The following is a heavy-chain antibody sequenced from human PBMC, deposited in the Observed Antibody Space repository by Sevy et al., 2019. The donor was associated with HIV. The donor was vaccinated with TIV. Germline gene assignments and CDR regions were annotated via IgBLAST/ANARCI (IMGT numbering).Heavy chain of an antibody. V-gene: IGHV3-21*01. CDR2: ISSSSSYI. CDR3: ARDLGRHFDY. J-gene: IGHJ4*02. CDR1: GFTFSSYS. Sequence: GGSVRLSCAASGFTFSSYSMNWVHQAPGKGLEWVSSISSSSSYIYYADSVKGRFTISRDNAKNSLYLQMNSLRAEDTAVYYCARDLGRHFDYWGQGTLVTVSS.